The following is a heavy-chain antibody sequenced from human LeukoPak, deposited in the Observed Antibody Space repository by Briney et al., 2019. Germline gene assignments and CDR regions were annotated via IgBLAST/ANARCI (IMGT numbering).Heavy chain of an antibody. CDR3: AKGRGVDLPPFDY. J-gene: IGHJ4*02. CDR2: VSSAGYTA. Sequence: PGGSLRLSCAASGFTFSGDWMHWVRQAPGKGLVWVSHVSSAGYTARYADSVKGRFTISRDNSKNTLYLQMNSLRAEDTAVYYCAKGRGVDLPPFDYWGQGTLVTVSS. CDR1: GFTFSGDW. D-gene: IGHD3-3*01. V-gene: IGHV3-74*01.